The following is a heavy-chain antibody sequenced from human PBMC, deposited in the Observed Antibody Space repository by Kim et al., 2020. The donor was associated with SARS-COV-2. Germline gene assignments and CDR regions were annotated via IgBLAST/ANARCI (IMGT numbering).Heavy chain of an antibody. V-gene: IGHV3-48*02. Sequence: GGSLRLSCAASGFTFSSYSMNWVRQAPGKGLEWVSYISSSSSTIYYADSVKGRFTISRDNAKNSLYLQMNSLRDEDTAVYYCARDMHCSSTSCYSLVYYYYGMDVWGQGTTVTVSS. CDR2: ISSSSSTI. CDR1: GFTFSSYS. D-gene: IGHD2-2*02. CDR3: ARDMHCSSTSCYSLVYYYYGMDV. J-gene: IGHJ6*02.